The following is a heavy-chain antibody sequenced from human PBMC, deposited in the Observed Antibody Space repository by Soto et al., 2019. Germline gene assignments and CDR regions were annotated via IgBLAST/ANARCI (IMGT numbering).Heavy chain of an antibody. CDR1: GGSFSGYY. CDR2: INHSGST. Sequence: QVQLQQWGAGLLKPSETLSLTCAVYGGSFSGYYWSWIRQPPGKGLEWIGEINHSGSTNYNPSLKSRVTISVDTSKNQFSLKLSSVTAADTAVYYCARGPGQLRSFRIVAAGTRFDYWGQGTLVTVSS. V-gene: IGHV4-34*01. CDR3: ARGPGQLRSFRIVAAGTRFDY. D-gene: IGHD6-13*01. J-gene: IGHJ4*02.